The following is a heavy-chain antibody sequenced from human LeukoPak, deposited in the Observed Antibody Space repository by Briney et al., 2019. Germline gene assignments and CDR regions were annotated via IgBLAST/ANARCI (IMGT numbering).Heavy chain of an antibody. D-gene: IGHD6-13*01. CDR2: IYYSGST. CDR1: GGSISSYY. CDR3: ARSRIAAAGPYYYGMDV. Sequence: SETLSLTCTVSGGSISSYYWSWIRQPPGKGPEWIGYIYYSGSTNYNPSLKSRVTISVDTSKNQFSLKLSSVTAADTAVYYCARSRIAAAGPYYYGMDVWGQGTTVTVSS. V-gene: IGHV4-59*08. J-gene: IGHJ6*02.